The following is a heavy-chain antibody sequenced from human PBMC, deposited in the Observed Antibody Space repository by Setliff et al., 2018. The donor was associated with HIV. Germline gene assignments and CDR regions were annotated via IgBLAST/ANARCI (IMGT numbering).Heavy chain of an antibody. CDR1: GGSISLYY. CDR3: ARHLYYYDSSGYLQPYYYMDV. Sequence: SETLSLTCTVSGGSISLYYWSWIRQPPGKGLEWIGYIYYSGTTNYNPSLKSRVTISGDTSKNQFSLRLTSVTAADTAVYYCARHLYYYDSSGYLQPYYYMDVWGKGTTVTVSS. J-gene: IGHJ6*04. V-gene: IGHV4-59*08. D-gene: IGHD3-22*01. CDR2: IYYSGTT.